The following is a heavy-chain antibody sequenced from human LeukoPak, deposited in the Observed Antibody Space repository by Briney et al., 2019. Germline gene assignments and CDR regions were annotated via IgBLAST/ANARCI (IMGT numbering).Heavy chain of an antibody. Sequence: SETLSLTCTVSGGSISSYYWSWIRQPPGKGLEWIGYSGSTNYNPSLKSRVTMSVDTSENQFSLKLSSVTAADTAVYYCARDYGGNSDWFDPWGQGTLVTVSS. CDR1: GGSISSYY. J-gene: IGHJ5*02. CDR3: ARDYGGNSDWFDP. CDR2: SGST. V-gene: IGHV4-59*12. D-gene: IGHD4-23*01.